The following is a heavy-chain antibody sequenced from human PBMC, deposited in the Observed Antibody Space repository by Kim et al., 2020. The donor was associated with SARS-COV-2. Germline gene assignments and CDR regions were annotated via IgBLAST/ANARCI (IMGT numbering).Heavy chain of an antibody. V-gene: IGHV1-69*13. J-gene: IGHJ2*01. D-gene: IGHD4-17*01. CDR3: ASHHFSPSTDYGGYNWYFDL. CDR2: IIPIFGTA. Sequence: SVKVSCKASGGTFSSYAISWVRQAPGQGLEWMGGIIPIFGTANYAQKFQGRVTITADESTSTAYMELSSLRSEDTAVYYCASHHFSPSTDYGGYNWYFDLWGRGTLVTVSS. CDR1: GGTFSSYA.